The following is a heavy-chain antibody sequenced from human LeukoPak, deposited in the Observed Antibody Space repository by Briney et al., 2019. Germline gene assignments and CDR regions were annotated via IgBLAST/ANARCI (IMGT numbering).Heavy chain of an antibody. CDR2: ISYDGGKK. CDR1: GFTFSTYG. Sequence: GGSLRLSCAASGFTFSTYGMHCVRQAPGKGLEWVAVISYDGGKKYYADSVKGRFTISRDNSKSTLYLQMNSLRAEDTAVYYCAKDVPPYCGGDCYSWSPQIDYWGQGTLATVSS. J-gene: IGHJ4*02. CDR3: AKDVPPYCGGDCYSWSPQIDY. D-gene: IGHD2-21*02. V-gene: IGHV3-30*18.